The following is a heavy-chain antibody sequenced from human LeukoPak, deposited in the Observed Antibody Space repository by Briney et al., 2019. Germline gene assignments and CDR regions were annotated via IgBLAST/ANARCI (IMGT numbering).Heavy chain of an antibody. CDR2: ISSSSSYI. V-gene: IGHV3-21*01. J-gene: IGHJ4*02. D-gene: IGHD5-24*01. CDR1: GFTFSSYS. CDR3: AGVEMEVGGY. Sequence: KAAGSLRLSCAASGFTFSSYSMNWVRQAPGKGLEWVSSISSSSSYIYYTDSVKGRFTISRDNAKNSLYLQMNSLRAEDTAVYYCAGVEMEVGGYWGQGTLVTVSS.